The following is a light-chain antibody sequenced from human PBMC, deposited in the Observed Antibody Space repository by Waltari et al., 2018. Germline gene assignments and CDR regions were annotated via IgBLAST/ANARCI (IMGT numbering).Light chain of an antibody. CDR1: PSVSGN. CDR2: GAS. J-gene: IGKJ2*01. CDR3: QQYNDWPQT. V-gene: IGKV3-15*01. Sequence: IVMTQSPATLSVSPGERVTLPCRASPSVSGNLAWYQQKPGQAPRLLMYGASTRAAGVPTRFSGSGSGTEFTVTISSLQSEDFAVYYCQQYNDWPQTFGQGTKLETK.